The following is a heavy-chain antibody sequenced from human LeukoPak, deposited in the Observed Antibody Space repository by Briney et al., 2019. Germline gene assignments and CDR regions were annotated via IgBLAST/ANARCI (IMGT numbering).Heavy chain of an antibody. V-gene: IGHV3-7*01. CDR3: ARRGGSSSRRSPIDY. Sequence: GGSLRLSCTASGFTFSDYWMTWVRQAPGKGPEWVANIKQDGSQRYYVDSVRGRFTISRDNAKNSLFLQMNGLRAEDTAVYYCARRGGSSSRRSPIDYWGQGTLVTVPS. CDR1: GFTFSDYW. CDR2: IKQDGSQR. D-gene: IGHD6-6*01. J-gene: IGHJ4*02.